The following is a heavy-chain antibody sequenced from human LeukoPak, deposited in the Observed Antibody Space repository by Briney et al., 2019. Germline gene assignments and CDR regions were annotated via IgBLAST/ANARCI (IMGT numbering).Heavy chain of an antibody. V-gene: IGHV1-2*02. Sequence: ASVKVSCKASGYTFIDYYIHWLRQAPGQGLEWMGFINGSLNDIKYAQKFRSRVTLTRDTSISTAYMELHGLRSDDTAVYYCARDYGTTGENAFDIWGQGTMVTVSS. CDR2: INGSLNDI. J-gene: IGHJ3*02. CDR3: ARDYGTTGENAFDI. CDR1: GYTFIDYY. D-gene: IGHD1-7*01.